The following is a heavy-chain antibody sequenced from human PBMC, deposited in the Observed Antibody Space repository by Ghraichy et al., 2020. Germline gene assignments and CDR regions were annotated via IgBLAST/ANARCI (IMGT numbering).Heavy chain of an antibody. V-gene: IGHV3-53*01. Sequence: GGSLRLSCAASGFTVSSNYMSWVRQAPGKGLEWVSVIYSGGSTYYADAVKGRFTISRDNSKNTLYLQMNSLRAEDTAVYYCAREYSSGWYPDAFDIWGQGTMVTVSS. J-gene: IGHJ3*02. CDR1: GFTVSSNY. CDR3: AREYSSGWYPDAFDI. CDR2: IYSGGST. D-gene: IGHD6-19*01.